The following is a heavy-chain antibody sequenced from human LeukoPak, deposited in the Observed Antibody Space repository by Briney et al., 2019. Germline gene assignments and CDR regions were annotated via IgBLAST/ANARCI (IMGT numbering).Heavy chain of an antibody. V-gene: IGHV4-34*01. D-gene: IGHD3-22*01. CDR3: ARTRYYYYSSGYLYYFDY. CDR2: INHGGST. CDR1: GGSFSGYY. Sequence: AETLSLTCAFYGGSFSGYYGSWIRQPPGKGLGWVGEINHGGSTNYNPSLKRRVTISVDTSKNQFSLKLSSVTAADTAVYYCARTRYYYYSSGYLYYFDYWGQGTLVTVSS. J-gene: IGHJ4*02.